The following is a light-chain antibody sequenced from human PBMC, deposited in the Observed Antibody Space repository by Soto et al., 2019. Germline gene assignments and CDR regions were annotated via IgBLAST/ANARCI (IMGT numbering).Light chain of an antibody. CDR1: GSNIGSNY. CDR3: AAWDDNLSGLV. CDR2: RAD. V-gene: IGLV1-47*01. Sequence: QSVLTQPPSASGTPGQTVTISCSGGGSNIGSNYVYWYHQLPGAAPRLLMYRADQRPSGVPDRFSGSKSGTSASLAISGLRSEDEADYYCAAWDDNLSGLVFGGGTKLTVL. J-gene: IGLJ2*01.